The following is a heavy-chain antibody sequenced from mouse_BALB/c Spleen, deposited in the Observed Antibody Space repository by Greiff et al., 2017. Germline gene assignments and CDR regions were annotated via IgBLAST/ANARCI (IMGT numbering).Heavy chain of an antibody. CDR3: ARDQGHYYGSSYFDY. D-gene: IGHD1-1*01. Sequence: EVHLVESGGGLVQPGGSRKLSCAASGFTFSDYGMAWVRQAPGKGPEWVAFISNLAYSIYYADTVTGRFTISRENAKNTLYLEMSSLRSEDTAMYYCARDQGHYYGSSYFDYWGQGTTLTVSS. J-gene: IGHJ2*01. CDR2: ISNLAYSI. V-gene: IGHV5-15*02. CDR1: GFTFSDYG.